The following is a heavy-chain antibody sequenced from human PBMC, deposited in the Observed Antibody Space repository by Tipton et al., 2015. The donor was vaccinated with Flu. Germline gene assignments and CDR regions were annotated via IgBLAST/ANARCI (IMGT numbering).Heavy chain of an antibody. Sequence: QVQLVQSGAEVKKPGASVKVSCKASGYTFTGYYMHWVRQAPGQGLEWMGRINPNSGGTNYAQKLQGRVTMTRDTSISTAYMELSRLRSDDTAVYYCARDLLGELGSGLSNYYYYYGMDVWGQGTTVTVSS. D-gene: IGHD6-19*01. CDR1: GYTFTGYY. V-gene: IGHV1-2*06. CDR3: ARDLLGELGSGLSNYYYYYGMDV. CDR2: INPNSGGT. J-gene: IGHJ6*02.